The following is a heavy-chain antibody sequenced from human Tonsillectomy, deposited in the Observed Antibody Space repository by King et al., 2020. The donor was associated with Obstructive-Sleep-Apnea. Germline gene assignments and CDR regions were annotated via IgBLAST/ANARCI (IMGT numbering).Heavy chain of an antibody. J-gene: IGHJ4*02. Sequence: VQLVESGGGFVQPGGSLRLSFAASGFTVSSNYMTWVRQAPGKGLEWVSVIYSGGNSYYADSVKGRFTISRDNSKNTLYLQMNRLRAEDTAVYYCAREITGTFDYWGQGTLVTVSS. CDR3: AREITGTFDY. CDR1: GFTVSSNY. V-gene: IGHV3-66*01. CDR2: IYSGGNS. D-gene: IGHD1-7*01.